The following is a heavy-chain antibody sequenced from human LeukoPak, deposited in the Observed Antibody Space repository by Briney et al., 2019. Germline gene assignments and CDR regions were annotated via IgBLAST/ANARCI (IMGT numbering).Heavy chain of an antibody. D-gene: IGHD5-24*01. V-gene: IGHV3-23*01. CDR2: ISASGGKT. CDR3: IRDFRSADL. Sequence: GGSLRLSCAASGFIFNDYAMSWVRQVPGKGLECVSVISASGGKTYYADSVKGRFTISRDNAKNTVYLEMNSLSVEDTATYYCIRDFRSADLWGQGTLVTVTS. CDR1: GFIFNDYA. J-gene: IGHJ5*02.